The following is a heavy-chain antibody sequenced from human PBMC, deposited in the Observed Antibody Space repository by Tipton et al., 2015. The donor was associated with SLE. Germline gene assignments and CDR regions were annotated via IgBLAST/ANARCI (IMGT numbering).Heavy chain of an antibody. CDR1: GGSLSSYY. V-gene: IGHV4-4*07. CDR2: IYASGST. CDR3: ARVVYSFSDAFDI. Sequence: LRLSCTVSGGSLSSYYWSWIRQPAGKGLEWIGRIYASGSTEYNPSLKSRVTISVDPSKNQFSLRLTSLTAADTAVYYCARVVYSFSDAFDIWGQGTLVTGSS. D-gene: IGHD6-13*01. J-gene: IGHJ3*02.